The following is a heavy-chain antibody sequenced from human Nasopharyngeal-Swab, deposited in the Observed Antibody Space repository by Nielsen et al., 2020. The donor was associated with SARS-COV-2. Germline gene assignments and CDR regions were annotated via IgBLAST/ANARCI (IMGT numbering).Heavy chain of an antibody. D-gene: IGHD4-23*01. CDR1: GLAFIDYS. J-gene: IGHJ4*02. V-gene: IGHV3-48*01. CDR2: CTSSSSTR. CDR3: ARGSPPANYGGNSGFDY. Sequence: GESLKIYCAASGLAFIDYSMDWVRQAPGKGLEWVSYCTSSSSTRYYADSVKGRFTVSRDNAKNSLYLQMNRLRAEDTAVYYCARGSPPANYGGNSGFDYWGQGTLVTVSS.